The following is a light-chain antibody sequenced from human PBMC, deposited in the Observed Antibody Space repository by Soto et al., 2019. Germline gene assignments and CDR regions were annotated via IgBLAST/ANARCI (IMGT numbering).Light chain of an antibody. J-gene: IGKJ1*01. CDR2: GAS. Sequence: EIVLTQSPATLSLSPGERATLSCRASQSVNIYLAWYQQKPGQAPRLLIYGASNRATGIPDRFSGSGSGTEFTLTISSLQPDDFATYYCQQYNTYSPERTFGQGTKVDIK. V-gene: IGKV3-11*01. CDR1: QSVNIY. CDR3: QQYNTYSPERT.